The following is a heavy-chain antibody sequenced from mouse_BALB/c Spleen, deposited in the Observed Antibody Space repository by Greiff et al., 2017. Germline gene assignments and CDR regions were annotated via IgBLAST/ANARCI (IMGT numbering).Heavy chain of an antibody. CDR1: GDSITSGY. Sequence: VQLQESGPSLVKPSQTLSLTCSVTGDSITSGYWNWIRQFPGNKLEYMGYISYSGITYYSPSLKSRISITRDTSKNQYYLQLNSVTTEYTATYYCSRFDFVWYFDVWGAGTTVTVSS. CDR2: ISYSGIT. D-gene: IGHD2-4*01. J-gene: IGHJ1*01. CDR3: SRFDFVWYFDV. V-gene: IGHV3-8*02.